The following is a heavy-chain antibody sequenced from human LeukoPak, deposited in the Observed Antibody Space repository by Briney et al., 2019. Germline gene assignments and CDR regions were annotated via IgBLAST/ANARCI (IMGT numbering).Heavy chain of an antibody. CDR1: GGSISRSSYY. CDR3: ARERVGRIAVAGGYYYYMDV. Sequence: SETLSLTCTVSGGSISRSSYYWGWIRQPPGKGLEWIGRIYTSGSTNYNPSLKSRVTISVDTAKNQFSLKLSSVTAADTAVYYCARERVGRIAVAGGYYYYMDVWGKGTTVTISS. V-gene: IGHV4-61*02. D-gene: IGHD6-19*01. CDR2: IYTSGST. J-gene: IGHJ6*03.